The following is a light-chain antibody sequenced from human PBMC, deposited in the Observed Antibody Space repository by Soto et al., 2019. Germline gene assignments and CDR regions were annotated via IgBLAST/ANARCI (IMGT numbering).Light chain of an antibody. CDR3: QQSYRPPFT. CDR1: QSISSY. CDR2: AAS. J-gene: IGKJ3*01. V-gene: IGKV1-39*01. Sequence: DIQMTQSPSSLSASVGDRVTITCRASQSISSYLNWYQQKPGKAPKLLIYAASSLQRGVPSTFSGSGSGTDFTLTISSLKPADFATYFCQQSYRPPFTFRRGTTVDIK.